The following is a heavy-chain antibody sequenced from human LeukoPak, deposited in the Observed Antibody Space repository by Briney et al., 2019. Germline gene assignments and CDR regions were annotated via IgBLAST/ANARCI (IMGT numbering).Heavy chain of an antibody. J-gene: IGHJ5*02. CDR2: ISKNGKTI. D-gene: IGHD2-21*01. CDR1: GFTFSDYY. Sequence: TPGGSLRLSCAASGFTFSDYYMSWIRQAPGKGLEWLSYISKNGKTIYYADSVKGRFTISRDNAKKSVYLQMNSLRAEDTAVYYCATTGLLGDIPWGQGTLVTVSS. V-gene: IGHV3-11*01. CDR3: ATTGLLGDIP.